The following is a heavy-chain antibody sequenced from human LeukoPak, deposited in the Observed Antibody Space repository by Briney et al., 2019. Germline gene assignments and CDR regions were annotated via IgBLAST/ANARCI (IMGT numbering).Heavy chain of an antibody. CDR3: ARDRAWGSLTRSLYYER. D-gene: IGHD1-26*01. CDR1: GFTFDDYA. Sequence: GSALRLSCAASGFTFDDYALHWVRQGPGKGLEWVSGISWNSNDIEYADSVKGRFTISRDNAKNSLYLQMNSLSHEDTAVYYCARDRAWGSLTRSLYYERWGPGTLVTVSS. V-gene: IGHV3-9*01. J-gene: IGHJ1*01. CDR2: ISWNSNDI.